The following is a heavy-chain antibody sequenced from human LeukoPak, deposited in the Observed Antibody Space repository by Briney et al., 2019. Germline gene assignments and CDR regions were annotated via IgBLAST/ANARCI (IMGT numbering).Heavy chain of an antibody. CDR3: ARGKGSWYYFDY. J-gene: IGHJ4*02. D-gene: IGHD6-13*01. V-gene: IGHV3-21*01. CDR1: GVSFSSYS. CDR2: ISTSSSYI. Sequence: AGSLTLTCAASGVSFSSYSMNWVRQAPGKGLEWVSSISTSSSYIYYPHSVKGRFTISRDNAKNSLYLQMNSLRAEDTAVYYCARGKGSWYYFDYWGQGTLVTVSS.